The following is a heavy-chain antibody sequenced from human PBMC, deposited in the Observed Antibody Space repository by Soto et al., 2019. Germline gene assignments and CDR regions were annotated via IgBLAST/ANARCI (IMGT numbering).Heavy chain of an antibody. Sequence: GASVKVSCKASGGTFSSYAISWVRQAPGQGLEWMGGIIPIFGTANYAQKFQGRVTIAADESTSTAYMELSSLRSEDTAVYYCARVLATNSPFDYWGQGTLVTVSS. CDR1: GGTFSSYA. J-gene: IGHJ4*02. CDR2: IIPIFGTA. D-gene: IGHD5-12*01. CDR3: ARVLATNSPFDY. V-gene: IGHV1-69*13.